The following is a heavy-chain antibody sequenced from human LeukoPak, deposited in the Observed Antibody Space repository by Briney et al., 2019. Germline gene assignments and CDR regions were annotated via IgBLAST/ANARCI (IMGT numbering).Heavy chain of an antibody. D-gene: IGHD2-2*01. CDR1: GYTFTDYY. CDR2: INPNSGGT. J-gene: IGHJ4*02. CDR3: ARVRAGTIVVVPGATGYYFDY. Sequence: GASVNVSFKASGYTFTDYYMHWVRPAPGQGLEWMGRINPNSGGTNYAQKFQGRVTMTRDTSISTAYMELSRLRSDDTAVYYCARVRAGTIVVVPGATGYYFDYWGQGTLVTVSS. V-gene: IGHV1-2*06.